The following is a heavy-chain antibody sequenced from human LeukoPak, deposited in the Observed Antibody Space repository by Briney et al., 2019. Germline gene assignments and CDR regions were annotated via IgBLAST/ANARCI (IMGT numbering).Heavy chain of an antibody. Sequence: SETLSLTCTVSGGSISSYYWSWIRQPPGKGLEWIGYRHYSGSFNYSPSLKSRAIISLDTSKNQFSLRLSSVTAADTAVYYCARFDYGDSAGRAGPLNFWGRGTLVTVSS. CDR1: GGSISSYY. J-gene: IGHJ4*02. CDR3: ARFDYGDSAGRAGPLNF. D-gene: IGHD4-17*01. CDR2: RHYSGSF. V-gene: IGHV4-59*01.